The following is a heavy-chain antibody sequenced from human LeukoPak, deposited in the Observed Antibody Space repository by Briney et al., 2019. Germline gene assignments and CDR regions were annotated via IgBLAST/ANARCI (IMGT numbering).Heavy chain of an antibody. CDR1: GFTFSDYY. J-gene: IGHJ1*01. V-gene: IGHV3-69-1*01. CDR3: AKPNKITPAPKYFQH. CDR2: IRFTGSYI. D-gene: IGHD5-24*01. Sequence: KAGGSLRLSCVASGFTFSDYYMNWVRQAPGRGLEWVSSIRFTGSYIYYADSVKGRFTISRDDAKNLLSLQMISLRAEDTAVYYCAKPNKITPAPKYFQHWGQGTLVTVSS.